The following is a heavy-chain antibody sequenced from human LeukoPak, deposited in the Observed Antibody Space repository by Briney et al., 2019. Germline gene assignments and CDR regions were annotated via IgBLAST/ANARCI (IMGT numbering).Heavy chain of an antibody. CDR1: GFTFRNYW. CDR2: INSDGSST. V-gene: IGHV3-74*01. D-gene: IGHD2-8*01. CDR3: ATSRTFDY. Sequence: GGSLRISCAASGFTFRNYWMHWVRQAPGKGLVWVSRINSDGSSTSYADSVKGRFTISRDNAKNTVYLQMNSLRAEDAAVYYCATSRTFDYWGQGTLVTVSS. J-gene: IGHJ4*02.